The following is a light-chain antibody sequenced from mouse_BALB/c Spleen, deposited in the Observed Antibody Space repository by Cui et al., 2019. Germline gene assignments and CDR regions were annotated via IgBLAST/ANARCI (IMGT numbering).Light chain of an antibody. V-gene: IGKV10-96*01. CDR3: EQGNTLPPWT. Sequence: DFQMTNATSSLSASLADRVSHSSRATQYFSNYLNWYQQKPDGTVKLLLYYPARLLSGVPSRLSGGGSGTDDSLTISNLEQEDIATYFCEQGNTLPPWTFGGGTKLEIK. CDR2: YPA. CDR1: QYFSNY. J-gene: IGKJ1*01.